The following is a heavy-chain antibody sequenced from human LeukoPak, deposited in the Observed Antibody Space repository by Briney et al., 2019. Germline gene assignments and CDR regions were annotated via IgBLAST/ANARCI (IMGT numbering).Heavy chain of an antibody. J-gene: IGHJ4*02. V-gene: IGHV3-21*01. CDR3: ARDRALRGYSAYDPPEEYLEAGGYDY. CDR1: GFTFSSYS. D-gene: IGHD5-12*01. CDR2: ISSSSSYI. Sequence: PGGSLRLSCAASGFTFSSYSVNWVRQAPGKGLEWVSSISSSSSYIYYADSVKGRFTISRDNAKNSLYLQMNSLRAEDTAVYYCARDRALRGYSAYDPPEEYLEAGGYDYWGQGTLVTVSS.